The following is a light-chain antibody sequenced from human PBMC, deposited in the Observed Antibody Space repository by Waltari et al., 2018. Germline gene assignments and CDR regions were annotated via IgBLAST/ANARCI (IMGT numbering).Light chain of an antibody. CDR1: SSNIGAGHD. CDR3: QSYDNSLSGSRV. V-gene: IGLV1-40*01. CDR2: ANS. J-gene: IGLJ3*02. Sequence: QSVLTQPPSVSGAPGQRVTISCTGSSSNIGAGHDVHWYQQLPGTAPKLLIYANSIRPAGVPDRFSGSKSGTSASLAITGLQAEDEADYYCQSYDNSLSGSRVFGGGTKLTVL.